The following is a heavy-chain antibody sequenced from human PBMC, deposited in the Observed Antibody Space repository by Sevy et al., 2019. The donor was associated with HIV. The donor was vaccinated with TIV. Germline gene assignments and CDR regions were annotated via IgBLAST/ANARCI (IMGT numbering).Heavy chain of an antibody. Sequence: LSLTCAASGFTFSSYGMHWVRQAPGKGLEWVAVISYDGSNKYYGDSVKGRFTISRDNSNNTLYLQMNSLRAEETAVNYCAKWSMGGARWLQFGAFDIWGQGTMVTVSS. D-gene: IGHD5-12*01. J-gene: IGHJ3*02. CDR2: ISYDGSNK. CDR1: GFTFSSYG. V-gene: IGHV3-30*18. CDR3: AKWSMGGARWLQFGAFDI.